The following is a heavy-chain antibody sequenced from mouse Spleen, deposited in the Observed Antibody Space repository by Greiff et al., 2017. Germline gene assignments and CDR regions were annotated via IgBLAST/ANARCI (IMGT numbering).Heavy chain of an antibody. CDR2: IDPYNGGT. D-gene: IGHD1-1*01. J-gene: IGHJ1*01. CDR3: AVYGSSYWYFDV. V-gene: IGHV1S135*01. CDR1: GYAFTSYN. Sequence: VQLKESGAELVRPGVSVKISCKGSGYAFTSYNMYWVKQSHGKSLEWIGYIDPYNGGTSYNQKFKGKATLTVDKSSSTAYMHLNSLTSEDSAVYYCAVYGSSYWYFDVWGAGTTVTVSS.